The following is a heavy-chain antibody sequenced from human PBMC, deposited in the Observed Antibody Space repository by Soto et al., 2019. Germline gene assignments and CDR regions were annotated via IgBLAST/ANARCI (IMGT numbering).Heavy chain of an antibody. D-gene: IGHD2-21*02. V-gene: IGHV3-23*01. Sequence: PGGSLRLSCAASGFTFSSYTMSWVRQAPRKGLEWVSAISGSGFSKYYADFGKGRFIISRDTSKNTLYLQMNSLRAEDTALYYCAKDRGIYCGGDCFFQHWGLGT. CDR1: GFTFSSYT. CDR3: AKDRGIYCGGDCFFQH. CDR2: ISGSGFSK. J-gene: IGHJ1*01.